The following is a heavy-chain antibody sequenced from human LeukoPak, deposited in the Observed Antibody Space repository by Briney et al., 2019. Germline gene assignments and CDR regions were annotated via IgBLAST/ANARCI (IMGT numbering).Heavy chain of an antibody. CDR2: ISGTTTST. J-gene: IGHJ4*02. D-gene: IGHD3-9*01. V-gene: IGHV3-23*01. CDR3: ADDFESPH. Sequence: GVSLRLSCAASGFTFSTYTLTWVCQAPGEGLEGVSAISGTTTSTYYADSVKGRFTISRDKSKNTLYLQMNSLRAEDTAVYYCADDFESPHWGQGTLVTVSS. CDR1: GFTFSTYT.